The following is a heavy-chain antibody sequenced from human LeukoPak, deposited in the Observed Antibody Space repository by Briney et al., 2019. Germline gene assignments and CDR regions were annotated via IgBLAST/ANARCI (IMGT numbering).Heavy chain of an antibody. J-gene: IGHJ5*02. D-gene: IGHD3-9*01. Sequence: GGSLRLSCAASGFTFSSYSMNWVRQAPGKGLEWVSSISSSSSYIYYADSVKGRFTNSRDNAKNSLYLQMNSLRAEDTAVYYCARATIFGWFDPWGQGTLVTVSS. CDR1: GFTFSSYS. V-gene: IGHV3-21*01. CDR2: ISSSSSYI. CDR3: ARATIFGWFDP.